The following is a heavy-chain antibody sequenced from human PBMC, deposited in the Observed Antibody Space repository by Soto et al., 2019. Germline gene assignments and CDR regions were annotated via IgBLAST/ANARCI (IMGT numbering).Heavy chain of an antibody. J-gene: IGHJ4*02. D-gene: IGHD6-19*01. Sequence: SETLSLTCTVSGGSISSYYWSWIRQPPGKGLEWIGSINHSGSTNYNPSLKSRVTISVDTSKNQFSLKLSSVTAADTAVYYCARARYSSGWNYDYWGQGTLVTVSS. CDR1: GGSISSYY. V-gene: IGHV4-34*01. CDR3: ARARYSSGWNYDY. CDR2: INHSGST.